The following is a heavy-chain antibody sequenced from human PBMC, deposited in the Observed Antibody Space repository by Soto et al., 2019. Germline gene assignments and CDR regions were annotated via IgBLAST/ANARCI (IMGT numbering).Heavy chain of an antibody. J-gene: IGHJ4*02. CDR2: ISYDGSNK. CDR3: AKHYCSLDY. V-gene: IGHV3-30*18. D-gene: IGHD1-26*01. Sequence: QVQLVESGGGVVQPGRSLRLSCAASGFTFSSYGMHWVRQAPGKGLEWVAVISYDGSNKYYADSVKGRFTISRDNSKNTLYLQMNSLRAEDTAVYYCAKHYCSLDYWGQGTLVTVSS. CDR1: GFTFSSYG.